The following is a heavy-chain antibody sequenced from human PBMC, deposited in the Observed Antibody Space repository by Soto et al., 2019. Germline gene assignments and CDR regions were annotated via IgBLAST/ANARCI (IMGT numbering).Heavy chain of an antibody. V-gene: IGHV1-18*01. CDR1: GYTFTSYG. CDR2: ISAYNGNT. D-gene: IGHD5-12*01. J-gene: IGHJ4*02. CDR3: PRDMGGNEEGTFDY. Sequence: ASVKVSCKASGYTFTSYGISWVRQAPGQGLEWMGWISAYNGNTNYAQKLQGRVTMTTDTSTSTAYMELTSLRSDDTAVYYWPRDMGGNEEGTFDYWGQGTLVTVSS.